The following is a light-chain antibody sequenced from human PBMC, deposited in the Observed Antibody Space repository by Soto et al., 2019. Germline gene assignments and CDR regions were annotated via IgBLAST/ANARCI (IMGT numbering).Light chain of an antibody. V-gene: IGKV3-20*01. Sequence: VLTQSPATLSLPPGQRPHLPRWASQSVSSCLAWYQQKPGQAPKLLIYGASSWATGIPDRFSGSGSGTDFTLTISRLEPEDFAMYYCQQDCSSPLTFGQGTRLEIK. CDR3: QQDCSSPLT. J-gene: IGKJ5*01. CDR2: GAS. CDR1: QSVSSC.